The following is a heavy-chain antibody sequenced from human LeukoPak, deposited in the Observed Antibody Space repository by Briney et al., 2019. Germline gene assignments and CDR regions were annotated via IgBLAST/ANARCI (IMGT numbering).Heavy chain of an antibody. D-gene: IGHD3-3*01. CDR2: IYYSGTT. CDR1: GGSISSSSPY. V-gene: IGHV4-39*07. J-gene: IGHJ6*02. Sequence: KPSETLSLTCSISGGSISSSSPYWGWIRQPPGKGLEWIGNIYYSGTTNYNPSLKSRVTISVDTSNNQFSLKLSSVTAADTAVYYCARPYYGDSTDLNYYFYSGMDVWGQGTTVTVSS. CDR3: ARPYYGDSTDLNYYFYSGMDV.